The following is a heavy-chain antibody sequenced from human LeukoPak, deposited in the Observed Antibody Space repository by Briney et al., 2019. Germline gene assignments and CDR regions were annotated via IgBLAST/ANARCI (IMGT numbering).Heavy chain of an antibody. J-gene: IGHJ4*02. CDR3: AREVGVVPAAPDY. V-gene: IGHV3-21*01. CDR2: ISSSSSYI. D-gene: IGHD2-2*01. Sequence: PGGSLRLSCAASGFTFSSYSMNWVRQAPGKGLEWVSSISSSSSYIYYADSVKGRFTISRDNAKNSLYLQMNSLRAEGTAVYYCAREVGVVPAAPDYWGQGTLVTVSS. CDR1: GFTFSSYS.